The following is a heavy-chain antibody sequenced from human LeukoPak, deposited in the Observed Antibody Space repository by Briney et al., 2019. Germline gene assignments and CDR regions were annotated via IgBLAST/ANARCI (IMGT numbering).Heavy chain of an antibody. Sequence: PGKVSLNTFGGTLNSYSYSRGPQGPGKRAGGVGGNIPIFGTANYAQKFQGRVTITADKSTSTAYMELSSLRSEDTAVYYCASSDGSGSYYNLDAFDIWGQGTMVTVSS. J-gene: IGHJ3*02. V-gene: IGHV1-69*06. CDR2: NIPIFGTA. CDR1: GGTLNSYS. D-gene: IGHD3-10*01. CDR3: ASSDGSGSYYNLDAFDI.